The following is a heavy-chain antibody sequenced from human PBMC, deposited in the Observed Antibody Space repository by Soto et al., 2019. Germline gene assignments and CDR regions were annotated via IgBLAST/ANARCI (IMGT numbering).Heavy chain of an antibody. CDR3: AKDRSQERWLQIRAFDY. V-gene: IGHV3-30*18. J-gene: IGHJ4*02. CDR2: ISYDGSNK. Sequence: LRLSCAASGFTFSSYGMHWVRQAPGKGLEWVAVISYDGSNKYYADSVKGRFTISRDNSKNTLYLQMNSLRAEDTAVYYCAKDRSQERWLQIRAFDYWGQGTLVTVSS. CDR1: GFTFSSYG. D-gene: IGHD5-12*01.